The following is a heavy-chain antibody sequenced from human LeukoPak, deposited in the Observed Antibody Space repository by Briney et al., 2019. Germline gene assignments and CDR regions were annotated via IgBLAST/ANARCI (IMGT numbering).Heavy chain of an antibody. J-gene: IGHJ4*02. V-gene: IGHV3-21*01. CDR2: ISSSSTHI. D-gene: IGHD3-10*01. CDR1: GFTFSNYA. Sequence: PGGSLRLSCAASGFTFSNYAMSRVRQAPGKGLEGVSSISSSSTHIYYADSVKGRFTISRDNAKNSLYPQMNSLRVEDMAVYYCARAEGSGSSFDYWGQGTLVTVSS. CDR3: ARAEGSGSSFDY.